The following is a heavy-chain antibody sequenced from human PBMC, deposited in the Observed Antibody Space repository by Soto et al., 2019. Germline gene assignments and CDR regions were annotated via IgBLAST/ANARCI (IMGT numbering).Heavy chain of an antibody. Sequence: GGSPRLSCVASGFFTFSRYWMSWVRQVPGQGLEWVANIKEDGSEKYYVDSVKGRFTISRDNAKTSVYLQMNSLRVEDTAVYYCARPDARYDSTAYWGQGTLVTVSS. CDR3: ARPDARYDSTAY. J-gene: IGHJ4*02. CDR1: GFFTFSRYW. D-gene: IGHD3-22*01. CDR2: IKEDGSEK. V-gene: IGHV3-7*04.